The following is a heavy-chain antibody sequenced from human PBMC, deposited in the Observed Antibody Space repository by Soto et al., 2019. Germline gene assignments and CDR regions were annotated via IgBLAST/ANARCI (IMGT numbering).Heavy chain of an antibody. Sequence: QLQLQESGSGLVKPSQTLSLTCAVSGGSISSGGYSWSWIRQPPGKGLEWIGYIYHSGSTYYNPCHRSRDTVSVHTSRSQLSLKPSSVTGADTAVSYCARDDVGAQTFDYWGQGTPVTVSS. V-gene: IGHV4-30-2*01. CDR1: GGSISSGGYS. CDR3: ARDDVGAQTFDY. CDR2: IYHSGST. J-gene: IGHJ4*02.